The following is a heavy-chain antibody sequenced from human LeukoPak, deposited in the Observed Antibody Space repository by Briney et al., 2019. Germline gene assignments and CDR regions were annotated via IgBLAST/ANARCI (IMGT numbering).Heavy chain of an antibody. V-gene: IGHV3-74*01. D-gene: IGHD1-26*01. Sequence: GGSLRLSRAASGFTFSSYWMHWVRQAPGKGLVWVSRINSDGSSTSYADSVKGRFTISRDNAKNTLYLQMNSLRAEDTAVYYCARPSGSYADFNRFDPWGQGTLVTVSS. J-gene: IGHJ5*02. CDR3: ARPSGSYADFNRFDP. CDR2: INSDGSST. CDR1: GFTFSSYW.